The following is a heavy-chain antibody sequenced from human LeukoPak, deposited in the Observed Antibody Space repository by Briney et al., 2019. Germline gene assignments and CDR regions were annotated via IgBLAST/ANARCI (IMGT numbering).Heavy chain of an antibody. V-gene: IGHV3-53*01. CDR2: VYSGGST. D-gene: IGHD6-19*01. CDR1: GFTVSTNY. Sequence: GGSLRLSCAASGFTVSTNYMNWVRQAPGKGLEWVSVVYSGGSTYYADSVKGRFTISRDNSKNTLYLQMSSLRAEDTAVYYCARGGYSSGWYRDWGQGTLVTVSS. CDR3: ARGGYSSGWYRD. J-gene: IGHJ4*02.